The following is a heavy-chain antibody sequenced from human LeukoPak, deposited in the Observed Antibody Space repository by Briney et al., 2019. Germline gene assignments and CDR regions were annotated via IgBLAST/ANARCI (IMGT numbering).Heavy chain of an antibody. J-gene: IGHJ2*01. D-gene: IGHD2-2*01. Sequence: SQTLSLTCAVYGGSFSGYYWSWIRQPPGKGLEWIGEINHSGSTNYNPSLKSRVTISVDTSKNQFSLKLSSVTAADTAVYYCARLLGIVVVPAASLSWYFDLWGRGTLVTVSS. CDR2: INHSGST. CDR3: ARLLGIVVVPAASLSWYFDL. V-gene: IGHV4-34*01. CDR1: GGSFSGYY.